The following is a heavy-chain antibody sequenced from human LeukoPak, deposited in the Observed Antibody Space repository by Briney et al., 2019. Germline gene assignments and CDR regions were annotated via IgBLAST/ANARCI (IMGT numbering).Heavy chain of an antibody. CDR1: GYTFTGYY. J-gene: IGHJ6*03. D-gene: IGHD3-10*01. CDR3: ARGLFHYYGSGSQYRRYYYYYYMDV. V-gene: IGHV1-2*02. Sequence: GASVKVSCKASGYTFTGYYMHWVRQAPGQGLEWMGWINPNSGGTNYAQKFQGRVTMTRDTSISTAYMELSRLRSDDTAVYYCARGLFHYYGSGSQYRRYYYYYYMDVWGKGTTVTISS. CDR2: INPNSGGT.